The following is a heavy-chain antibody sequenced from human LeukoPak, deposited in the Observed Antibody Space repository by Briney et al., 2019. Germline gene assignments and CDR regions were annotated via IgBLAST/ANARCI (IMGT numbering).Heavy chain of an antibody. CDR2: ISWSGTKI. CDR1: GFPFSDFY. V-gene: IGHV3-11*01. Sequence: GGSLRLSCAASGFPFSDFYMNWIHRAPGKGLEWISYISWSGTKIEYADSVKGRFTISRDNAKNTLYLQMSSLRAEDTAVYYCATFSRFYYYGLNVWGLGTTVTVSS. J-gene: IGHJ6*02. CDR3: ATFSRFYYYGLNV.